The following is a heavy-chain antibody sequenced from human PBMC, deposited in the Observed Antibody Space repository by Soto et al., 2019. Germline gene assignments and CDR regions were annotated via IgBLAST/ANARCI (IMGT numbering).Heavy chain of an antibody. CDR2: ITSSTRTT. Sequence: DEQLVESGGGLVQSGGSLRLSCEASGFTLKSYEVNWVRQAPGKGLEWISYITSSTRTTYYADSVKGRFTISRDNARKSVYLQMNSLRVEDTAIYYCARGNTSIQGDLSLYNGLDVWGQGTTVTVSS. V-gene: IGHV3-48*03. J-gene: IGHJ6*02. D-gene: IGHD3-10*01. CDR1: GFTLKSYE. CDR3: ARGNTSIQGDLSLYNGLDV.